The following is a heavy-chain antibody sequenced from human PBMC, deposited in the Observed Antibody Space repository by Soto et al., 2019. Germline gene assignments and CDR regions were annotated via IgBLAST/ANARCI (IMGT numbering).Heavy chain of an antibody. CDR2: ISYDGSNK. J-gene: IGHJ4*02. Sequence: GSLRLSCAASGFTFSSYGMHWVRQAPGKGLEWVAVISYDGSNKYYADSVKGRFTISRDNSKNTLYLQMNSLRAEDTAVYYCAKPISGIAVAGFDYWGQGTLVTVSS. V-gene: IGHV3-30*18. CDR1: GFTFSSYG. CDR3: AKPISGIAVAGFDY. D-gene: IGHD6-19*01.